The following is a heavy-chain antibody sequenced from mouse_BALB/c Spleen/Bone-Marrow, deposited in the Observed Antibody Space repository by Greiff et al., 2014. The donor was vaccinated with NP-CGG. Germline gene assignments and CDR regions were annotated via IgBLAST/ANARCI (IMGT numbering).Heavy chain of an antibody. V-gene: IGHV14-3*02. Sequence: EVHLVESGADLVKPGASVKLSCTTSGFNIKDTFMHWVKQRPEQGLEWIGRIDPASGNTKYDPKFQGKATITADTSSNKVSLQLSGLTSEDTAVYYCAHDAPFTYWGQETLVTVSA. CDR3: AHDAPFTY. J-gene: IGHJ3*01. CDR1: GFNIKDTF. CDR2: IDPASGNT. D-gene: IGHD2-3*01.